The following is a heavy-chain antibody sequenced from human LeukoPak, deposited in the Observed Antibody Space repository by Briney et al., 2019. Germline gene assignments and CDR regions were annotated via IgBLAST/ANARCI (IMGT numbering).Heavy chain of an antibody. V-gene: IGHV3-11*01. J-gene: IGHJ4*02. CDR3: ARGVALGY. Sequence: GGSPRLSCAASGFTLTDYYMSWIRQAPGKGLEWISYISGSGTTIYYADSVKGRFTISRDNAKNSLYLQMNGLTVEDTAVYYCARGVALGYWGQGTLVTVSS. CDR1: GFTLTDYY. CDR2: ISGSGTTI. D-gene: IGHD3-3*01.